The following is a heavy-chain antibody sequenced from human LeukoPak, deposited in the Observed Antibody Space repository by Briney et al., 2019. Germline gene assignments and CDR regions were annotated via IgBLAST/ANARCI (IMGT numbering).Heavy chain of an antibody. J-gene: IGHJ3*02. CDR2: IYFDTKNI. V-gene: IGHV3-33*01. CDR3: ARESCLNAVCYTGEGAFDI. CDR1: GFSFRSYG. Sequence: GGSLRLSCAASGFSFRSYGLNWVRQAPGKGLEWVAVIYFDTKNIHYADSVKGRFTVSRDNSKNTLYLQMNSLRAEDTAVYYCARESCLNAVCYTGEGAFDIWGQGTMVTVSS. D-gene: IGHD2-8*01.